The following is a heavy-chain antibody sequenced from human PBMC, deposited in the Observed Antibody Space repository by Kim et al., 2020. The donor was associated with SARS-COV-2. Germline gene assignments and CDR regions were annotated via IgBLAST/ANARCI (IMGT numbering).Heavy chain of an antibody. D-gene: IGHD6-25*01. CDR2: IYSSGSA. CDR3: VRVERERNSDYSFGY. Sequence: SETLSLTCTVSGGSISSYYWSWIRQAPGKGLEWIGYIYSSGSATYNPSFKSRVTMSVDTSKNQFSLKLTYVTAADTAVYYCVRVERERNSDYSFGYWGQG. V-gene: IGHV4-59*13. CDR1: GGSISSYY. J-gene: IGHJ4*02.